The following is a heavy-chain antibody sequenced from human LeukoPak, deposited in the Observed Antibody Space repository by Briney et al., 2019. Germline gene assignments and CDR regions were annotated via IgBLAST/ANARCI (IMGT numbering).Heavy chain of an antibody. V-gene: IGHV1-8*01. CDR1: GYTFTSYD. CDR3: AITYCGGDCYSPYYYGMDA. Sequence: ASVKVSCKASGYTFTSYDINWVRQATGQGLEWMGWMNPNSGNTGYAQKFQGRVTMTRNTSISTAYMELSSLRSEDTAVYYCAITYCGGDCYSPYYYGMDAWGQGTTVTVSS. CDR2: MNPNSGNT. J-gene: IGHJ6*02. D-gene: IGHD2-21*02.